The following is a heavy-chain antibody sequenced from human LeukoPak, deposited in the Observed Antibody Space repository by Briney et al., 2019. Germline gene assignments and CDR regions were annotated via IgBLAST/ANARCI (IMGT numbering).Heavy chain of an antibody. Sequence: SETLSLTCAVYGRSFSGYYWSWIRQPPGKGLEWIGEINHSGSTNYNPSLKSRVTISVDTSKNQFSLKLSSVTAADTAVYYCARGLIAGATDYWGQGTLVTVSS. D-gene: IGHD1-26*01. CDR1: GRSFSGYY. J-gene: IGHJ4*02. CDR3: ARGLIAGATDY. CDR2: INHSGST. V-gene: IGHV4-34*01.